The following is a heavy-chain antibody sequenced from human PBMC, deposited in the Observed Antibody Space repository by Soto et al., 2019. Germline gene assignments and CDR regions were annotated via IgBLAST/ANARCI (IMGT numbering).Heavy chain of an antibody. V-gene: IGHV4-39*01. CDR2: IYYSGNT. Sequence: SETLSLTCTVSGFSISSGTYYWGWVRQSPGKGLEWIGTIYYSGNTYYKPSLKSRVTISIDTSKNQFSLKLNSVTAADTAVYFGARHGRTSGSFSTSSVRTEFDYWGQGTLFT. D-gene: IGHD6-6*01. CDR1: GFSISSGTYY. CDR3: ARHGRTSGSFSTSSVRTEFDY. J-gene: IGHJ4*02.